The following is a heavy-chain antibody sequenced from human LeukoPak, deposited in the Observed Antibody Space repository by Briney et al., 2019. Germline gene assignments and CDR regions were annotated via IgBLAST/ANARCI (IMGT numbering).Heavy chain of an antibody. CDR3: ARDIRVCSSTSCYSYYYYYGMDV. J-gene: IGHJ6*02. V-gene: IGHV4-34*01. Sequence: SETLSLTCAVYGGSFSGYYWSWIRQPPGKGLEWIGEINHSGSTNYNPSLKSRVTISVDTSKNQFSLKLSSVTAVDTAVYYCARDIRVCSSTSCYSYYYYYGMDVWGQGTTVTVSS. D-gene: IGHD2-2*01. CDR1: GGSFSGYY. CDR2: INHSGST.